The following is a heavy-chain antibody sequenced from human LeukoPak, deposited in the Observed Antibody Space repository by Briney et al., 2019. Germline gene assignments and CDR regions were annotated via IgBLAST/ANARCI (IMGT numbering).Heavy chain of an antibody. CDR3: ASAWGGYCSSTSCYPFDY. J-gene: IGHJ4*02. CDR2: ISSSSSYI. D-gene: IGHD2-2*01. Sequence: GGSLRLSCAASGFTFSSYTMNWVRQAPGKGLEWVSSISSSSSYIYYADSEKGRFTISRDNAKNSLYLQMNSLRAEDTAVYYCASAWGGYCSSTSCYPFDYWGQGNLVTVSS. CDR1: GFTFSSYT. V-gene: IGHV3-21*01.